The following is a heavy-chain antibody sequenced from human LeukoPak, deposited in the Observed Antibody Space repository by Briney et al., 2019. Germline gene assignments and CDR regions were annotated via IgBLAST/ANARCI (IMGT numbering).Heavy chain of an antibody. CDR1: GFTFSSYW. V-gene: IGHV3-7*04. Sequence: PGGSLRLSCAASGFTFSSYWMSWVRQAPGKGLEWVANIKQDGSEKYYVDSVKGRFTISRDNAKNSLYLQMNSLRAEDTAVYYCARATWGYDSSGYYPFDYWGQGTLVTVSS. CDR2: IKQDGSEK. J-gene: IGHJ4*02. CDR3: ARATWGYDSSGYYPFDY. D-gene: IGHD3-22*01.